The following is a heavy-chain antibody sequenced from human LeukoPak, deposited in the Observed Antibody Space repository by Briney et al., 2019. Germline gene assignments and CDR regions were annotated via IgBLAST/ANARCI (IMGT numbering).Heavy chain of an antibody. CDR3: ARVISYFDL. D-gene: IGHD3-3*02. CDR1: GFTFSSYS. Sequence: GGSLRLSCAASGFTFSSYSMNWVRQAPGKGLEWVSSISSSSSYIYYADSAKGRFTISRDNAKNSMYLQMNSLRAEDTAIYYCARVISYFDLWGQGALVTASS. J-gene: IGHJ4*02. V-gene: IGHV3-21*01. CDR2: ISSSSSYI.